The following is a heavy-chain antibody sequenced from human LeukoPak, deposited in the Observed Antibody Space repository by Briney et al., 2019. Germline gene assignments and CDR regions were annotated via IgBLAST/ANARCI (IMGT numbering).Heavy chain of an antibody. J-gene: IGHJ4*02. CDR1: GFTFNTYT. CDR2: ISGSSGII. Sequence: PGGSLRLSCAASGFTFNTYTMNWVRQAPGKGLEWVSYISGSSGIIDYADSVRGRFTISRDNAKNSLYLQMNSLRAEDTAVYYCARDGVLWPAHFDYWGQGTLVTVSS. D-gene: IGHD2-21*01. CDR3: ARDGVLWPAHFDY. V-gene: IGHV3-48*01.